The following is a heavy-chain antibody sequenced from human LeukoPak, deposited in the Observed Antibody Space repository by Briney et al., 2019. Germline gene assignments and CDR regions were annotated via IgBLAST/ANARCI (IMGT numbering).Heavy chain of an antibody. J-gene: IGHJ4*02. CDR2: ISSSSSYI. Sequence: GGSLRLSCAASGFTFSSYSMNWVRQAPGKGLEWVSSISSSSSYIYYADSVKGRFTISRDNAKNSLYLQMNSLRAEDTAVYYCARGWPYCGGDCYYFDYWGQGTLVTVSS. CDR1: GFTFSSYS. D-gene: IGHD2-21*02. CDR3: ARGWPYCGGDCYYFDY. V-gene: IGHV3-21*01.